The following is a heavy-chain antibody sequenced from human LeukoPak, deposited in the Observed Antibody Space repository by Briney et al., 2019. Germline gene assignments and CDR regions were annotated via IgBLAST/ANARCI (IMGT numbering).Heavy chain of an antibody. D-gene: IGHD3-3*01. CDR1: GFTFSNAW. V-gene: IGHV3-15*01. Sequence: GGPLRLSCAASGFTFSNAWMSWVRQAPGKGLEWVGRIKSKTDGGTTDYAAPGNGSFTIERDDSKNTLYLQMNSLKTEDTAVYYCTTDTADDFWSGYSQYYFDYWGQGTLVTVSS. CDR2: IKSKTDGGTT. CDR3: TTDTADDFWSGYSQYYFDY. J-gene: IGHJ4*02.